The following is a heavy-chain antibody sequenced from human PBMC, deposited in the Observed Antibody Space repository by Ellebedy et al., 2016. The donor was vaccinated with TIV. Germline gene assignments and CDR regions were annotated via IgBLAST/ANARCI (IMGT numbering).Heavy chain of an antibody. V-gene: IGHV4-30-2*01. CDR1: GDSINSNSYS. D-gene: IGHD3-10*01. J-gene: IGHJ4*02. CDR2: IYHGGST. Sequence: SETLSLTCAVFGDSINSNSYSWSWIRQPPGKGLEWIGYIYHGGSTYSNPSLKSRLTISIDKSKSQFSLWLDSVTAADTAVYYCARVRYERSLYYSDSWGQGILVTVSS. CDR3: ARVRYERSLYYSDS.